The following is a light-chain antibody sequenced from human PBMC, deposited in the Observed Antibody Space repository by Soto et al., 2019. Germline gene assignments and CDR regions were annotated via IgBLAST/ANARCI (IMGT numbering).Light chain of an antibody. J-gene: IGLJ1*01. Sequence: QSALTQPPSASGSPGQSVTISCTGTSSDVGGSNYVSWYQQHPGKAPKLMIYEVSKRPSGVPDRFSGSKSGNTASLTVSGLQAEDEADYYCSSYAGSNNFPYVFGSGTKLTVL. CDR3: SSYAGSNNFPYV. CDR2: EVS. CDR1: SSDVGGSNY. V-gene: IGLV2-8*01.